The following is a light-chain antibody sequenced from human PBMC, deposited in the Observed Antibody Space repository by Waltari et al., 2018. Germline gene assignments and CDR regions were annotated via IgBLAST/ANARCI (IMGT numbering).Light chain of an antibody. CDR1: QSITSN. V-gene: IGKV3-15*01. J-gene: IGKJ2*02. CDR3: HQYNNWPGT. CDR2: GAS. Sequence: VMTQFPATLSLSPGESATLFCRASQSITSNLAWYQQKPGQAPRLLMYGASIRAPGIPARVSGSGSGTEFTLTISSLQSEYFAVYYCHQYNNWPGTFGQGTKLEIK.